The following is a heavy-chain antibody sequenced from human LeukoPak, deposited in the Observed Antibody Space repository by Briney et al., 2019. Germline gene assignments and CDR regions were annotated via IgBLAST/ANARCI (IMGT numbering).Heavy chain of an antibody. D-gene: IGHD6-13*01. CDR1: GFTFSSYA. V-gene: IGHV3-30-3*01. J-gene: IGHJ4*02. CDR2: ISYDGSNK. CDR3: AREYSSSWYFDY. Sequence: GGSLRLSCAASGFTFSSYAMHWLRQAPGKGLEWVAVISYDGSNKYYADSVKGRFTISRDNSKNTLYLQMNSLRAEDTAVYYCAREYSSSWYFDYWGQGTLVTVSS.